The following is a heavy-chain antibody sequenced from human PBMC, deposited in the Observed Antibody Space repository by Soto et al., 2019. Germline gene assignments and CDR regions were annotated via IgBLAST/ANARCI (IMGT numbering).Heavy chain of an antibody. J-gene: IGHJ4*02. CDR2: IRDKAHSYTT. CDR1: GFTFSDHY. V-gene: IGHV3-72*01. D-gene: IGHD3-10*01. CDR3: ARAMVRGNYFDY. Sequence: EVQLVESGGGLVQPGGSLRLSCAASGFTFSDHYMDWVRQAPGKGLEWVARIRDKAHSYTTEYAASVKGRFIISRDDSKHSLYLQMNSLKTEDTAVYYCARAMVRGNYFDYWGQGALVTVSS.